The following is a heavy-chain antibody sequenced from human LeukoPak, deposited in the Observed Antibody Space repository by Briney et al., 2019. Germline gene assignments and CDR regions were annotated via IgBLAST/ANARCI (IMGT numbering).Heavy chain of an antibody. V-gene: IGHV1-46*01. J-gene: IGHJ6*02. Sequence: ASVKVSCKASVYTFTSYYMHWVRQAPGQGLEWMGIINPSDGSTSYAQKFQGRVTMTTDTSTSTAYMELRSLRSDDTAVYYCARDCSSTSCYNGMDVWGQGTTVTISS. D-gene: IGHD2-2*01. CDR2: INPSDGST. CDR1: VYTFTSYY. CDR3: ARDCSSTSCYNGMDV.